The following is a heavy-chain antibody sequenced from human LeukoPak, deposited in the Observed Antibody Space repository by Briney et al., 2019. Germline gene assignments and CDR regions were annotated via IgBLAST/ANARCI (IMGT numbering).Heavy chain of an antibody. J-gene: IGHJ4*02. D-gene: IGHD6-19*01. Sequence: GGSLRLSCAASGFTFSSYAMHWVRQAPGKGLEYVSAISSNGGSTYYANSVKGRFTISRDNSKNTLYLQMGSLRAEDMAVYYCARGYSSGWELDYWGQGTLVTVSS. CDR3: ARGYSSGWELDY. CDR2: ISSNGGST. CDR1: GFTFSSYA. V-gene: IGHV3-64*01.